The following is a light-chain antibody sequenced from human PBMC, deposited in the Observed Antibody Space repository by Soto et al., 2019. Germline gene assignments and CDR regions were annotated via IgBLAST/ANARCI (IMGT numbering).Light chain of an antibody. Sequence: DIQMTQSPPSLSASVGDRVTITCRASQSISSYLNWYQQKPGKAPKLLIYAAPSLQSGVPSRFSDSGSGTDCTLTISSLQPEDFATYYCQQGYSAPYPFGQGTRLEIK. CDR3: QQGYSAPYP. J-gene: IGKJ5*01. CDR1: QSISSY. V-gene: IGKV1-39*01. CDR2: AAP.